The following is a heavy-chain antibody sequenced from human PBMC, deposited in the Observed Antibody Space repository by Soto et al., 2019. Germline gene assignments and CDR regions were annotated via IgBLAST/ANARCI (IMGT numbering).Heavy chain of an antibody. CDR1: GGTLNSYA. CDR2: IIPIFGNT. J-gene: IGHJ6*04. Sequence: QVQLVQSGVEVKKPGSSVKVSCKASGGTLNSYAIDWVRQAPGQGLEWMGGIIPIFGNTYYAQRLQGRVKRTADESTRTAYMELSTLTSEDTAVYYCARGTVTGSEYNFYYYGMDVWGKGTTVIVSS. CDR3: ARGTVTGSEYNFYYYGMDV. D-gene: IGHD1-1*01. V-gene: IGHV1-69*12.